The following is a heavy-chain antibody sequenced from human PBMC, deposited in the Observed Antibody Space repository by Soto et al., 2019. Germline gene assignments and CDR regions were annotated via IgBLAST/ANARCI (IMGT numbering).Heavy chain of an antibody. CDR1: GGTFSSYA. CDR3: ARVYVDTAMVAFYYLDY. D-gene: IGHD5-18*01. V-gene: IGHV1-69*01. Sequence: QVQLVQSGAEVKKPGSSVKVSCKASGGTFSSYAISWVRQAPGQGLEWMGGIIPIFGTANYAQKFQGRVTITAAESTSTAYMELSSLRSEDTAVYYCARVYVDTAMVAFYYLDYWGQGTLVTVSS. CDR2: IIPIFGTA. J-gene: IGHJ4*02.